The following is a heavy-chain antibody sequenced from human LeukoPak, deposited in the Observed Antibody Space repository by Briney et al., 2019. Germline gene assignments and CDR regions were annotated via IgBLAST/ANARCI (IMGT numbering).Heavy chain of an antibody. CDR2: IHYSGGT. Sequence: SETLSLTCTVSGVSISNYYWSWIRQPPGKGLEWIGYIHYSGGTKYNPSLKSRVTMSVDTSENQFSLKVNSVTAADTAVYYCAREDRLSHHTVFDYWGQGTLVTVSS. V-gene: IGHV4-59*01. D-gene: IGHD3-16*02. CDR1: GVSISNYY. CDR3: AREDRLSHHTVFDY. J-gene: IGHJ4*02.